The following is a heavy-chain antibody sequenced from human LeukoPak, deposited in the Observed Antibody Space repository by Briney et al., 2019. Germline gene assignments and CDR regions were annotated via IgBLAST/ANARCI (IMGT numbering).Heavy chain of an antibody. CDR3: ARFPGIPAAGTYYYYFMDV. D-gene: IGHD6-13*01. CDR2: ISGSGGNT. J-gene: IGHJ6*03. Sequence: GGSLRLSCAASGITFSSYATSWVRQAPGKGLEWVSGISGSGGNTYYADSVRGRFTISRDTSKDTLYLHMNSLRAEDTAVYYCARFPGIPAAGTYYYYFMDVWGKGTTVTVSS. CDR1: GITFSSYA. V-gene: IGHV3-23*01.